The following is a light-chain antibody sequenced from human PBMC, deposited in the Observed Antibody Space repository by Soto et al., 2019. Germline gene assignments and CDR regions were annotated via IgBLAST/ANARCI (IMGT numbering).Light chain of an antibody. Sequence: EIVMTQSPGTLSVSPGERVTLSCRASQSVSSKVAWYQQKPGQAPRLLIFTASLRATGVPARFSGSGSGTECTLTISRLQSEDFAVYWCQQYYNWPLEYTFGQGTKLEI. CDR3: QQYYNWPLEYT. V-gene: IGKV3-15*01. CDR2: TAS. J-gene: IGKJ2*01. CDR1: QSVSSK.